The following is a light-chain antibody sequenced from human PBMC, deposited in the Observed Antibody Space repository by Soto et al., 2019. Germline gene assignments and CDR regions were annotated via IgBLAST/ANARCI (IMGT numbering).Light chain of an antibody. V-gene: IGLV2-14*03. J-gene: IGLJ1*01. CDR2: DVT. CDR1: SSDVGAYNY. Sequence: QSALTQPASVSGSPGQSVTISCTGSSSDVGAYNYDSWYQQHHPGEAPKLIIYDVTHRPAGVSNRFSGSKSGNTASLTISGLQTECDGDYYCSSYTSAATYVFGTGTKLTVL. CDR3: SSYTSAATYV.